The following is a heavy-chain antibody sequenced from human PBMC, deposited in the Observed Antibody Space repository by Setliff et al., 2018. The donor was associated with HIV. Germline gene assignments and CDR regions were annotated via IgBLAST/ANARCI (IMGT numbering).Heavy chain of an antibody. CDR3: ARQYYGSGNYYYYMDD. D-gene: IGHD3-10*01. CDR2: MFYRGST. Sequence: NPSETLSLTCTVSGGSITSSSSYWGWIRQPPGKGLEWIGSMFYRGSTSYNPSLKSRVTISVDTSKKQLSLKLSSVTAADTAVYYCARQYYGSGNYYYYMDDWGKGTTVTVSS. CDR1: GGSITSSSSY. J-gene: IGHJ6*03. V-gene: IGHV4-39*01.